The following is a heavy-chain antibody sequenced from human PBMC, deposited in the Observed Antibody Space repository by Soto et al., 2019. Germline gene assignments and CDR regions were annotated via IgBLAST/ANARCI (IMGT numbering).Heavy chain of an antibody. CDR2: VNPSGGST. CDR3: AREENCSDGICYSEYFQR. V-gene: IGHV1-46*01. J-gene: IGHJ1*01. CDR1: GYIFTAYS. D-gene: IGHD2-15*01. Sequence: ASVKVSCKASGYIFTAYSMHWVRQAPGQGLEWMGVVNPSGGSTNYAQKFQGRITMTRDTSTSTVYMDLSSLTSEDTAVYYCAREENCSDGICYSEYFQRWGRGTLVTVSS.